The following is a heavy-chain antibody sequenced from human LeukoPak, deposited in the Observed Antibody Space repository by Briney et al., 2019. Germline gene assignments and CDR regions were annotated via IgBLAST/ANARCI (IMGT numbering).Heavy chain of an antibody. V-gene: IGHV1-69*04. J-gene: IGHJ4*02. CDR1: GGTFSSYA. CDR3: ASIVVVTAQAFDY. Sequence: GASVKVSCKASGGTFSSYAISWVRQAPGQGLEWMGRIIPILGIANYAQEFQGRVTITADKSTSTAYMELSSLRSEDTAVYYCASIVVVTAQAFDYWGQGTLVTVSS. CDR2: IIPILGIA. D-gene: IGHD2-21*02.